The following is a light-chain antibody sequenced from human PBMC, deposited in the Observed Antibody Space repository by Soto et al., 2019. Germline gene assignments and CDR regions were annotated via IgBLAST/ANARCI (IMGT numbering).Light chain of an antibody. Sequence: EVVLTQSPVSLPVTLGQPASISCISSQSLVHSDGYTYLNWFQQRPGHSPRRLVYRVSNRDSGVPDNFSGSGSGTNFTLKISSVEAEEIGVYYCMQGTQWQRKFGQGTKVEIK. V-gene: IGKV2-30*02. CDR3: MQGTQWQRK. J-gene: IGKJ1*01. CDR1: QSLVHSDGYTY. CDR2: RVS.